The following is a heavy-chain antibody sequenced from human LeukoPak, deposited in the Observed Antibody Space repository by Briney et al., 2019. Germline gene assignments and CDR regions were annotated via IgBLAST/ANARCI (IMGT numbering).Heavy chain of an antibody. V-gene: IGHV4-39*01. Sequence: SETLSLTCTVSGGSISSSTYYWGWIRQPPGKGLEWIVSIYYSGSTYYNPSLKSRVTISVDTSKNQFSLKLSSVTAADTAVYYCARARGYSYGYPDYWGQGTLVTVSS. CDR3: ARARGYSYGYPDY. J-gene: IGHJ4*02. CDR1: GGSISSSTYY. D-gene: IGHD5-18*01. CDR2: IYYSGST.